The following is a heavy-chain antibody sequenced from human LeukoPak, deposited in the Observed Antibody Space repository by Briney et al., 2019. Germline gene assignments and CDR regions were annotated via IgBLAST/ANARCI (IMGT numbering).Heavy chain of an antibody. CDR3: ARDRWSYFSYGMDV. J-gene: IGHJ6*02. CDR2: INWNGDRT. Sequence: GGSLRLSCAASGFTFNDYGMSWVRQAPGKGLEWVSGINWNGDRTGYADSEKGRFTISRDNAKNSLYLQMNSLRAEDTALYYCARDRWSYFSYGMDVWGQGTTVTVSS. CDR1: GFTFNDYG. V-gene: IGHV3-20*04. D-gene: IGHD1-1*01.